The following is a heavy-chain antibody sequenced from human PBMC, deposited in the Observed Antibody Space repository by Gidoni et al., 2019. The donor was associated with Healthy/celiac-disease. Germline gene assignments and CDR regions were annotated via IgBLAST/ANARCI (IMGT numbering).Heavy chain of an antibody. V-gene: IGHV3-43*01. CDR1: GFPFDDYT. CDR2: ISWDGGST. CDR3: AKDGEMAGTYFDY. D-gene: IGHD1-7*01. Sequence: EVQLVESGGVVVQPGGSLSLSCAASGFPFDDYTMHWVRQAPGKGLEWVSLISWDGGSTYYADSVKGRFTISRDNSKNSLYLQMNSLRTEDTALYYCAKDGEMAGTYFDYWGQGTLVTVSS. J-gene: IGHJ4*02.